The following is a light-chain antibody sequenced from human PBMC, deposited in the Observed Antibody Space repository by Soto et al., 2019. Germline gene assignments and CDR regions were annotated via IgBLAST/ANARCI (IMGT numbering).Light chain of an antibody. CDR2: GAS. J-gene: IGKJ1*01. CDR1: QSVNSN. V-gene: IGKV3-15*01. Sequence: EIVMTQSPATLSVSPGERATLSCRASQSVNSNLAWYQQKPGQAPRLLISGASTRATGIPARFSGSGSETEFTLPISSLQSEDFAVYYCQQYNNWSTFGQGTKVEMK. CDR3: QQYNNWST.